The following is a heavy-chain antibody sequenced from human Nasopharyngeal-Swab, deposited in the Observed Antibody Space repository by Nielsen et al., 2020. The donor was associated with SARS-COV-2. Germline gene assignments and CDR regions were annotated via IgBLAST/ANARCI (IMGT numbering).Heavy chain of an antibody. D-gene: IGHD6-6*01. CDR2: IWYDGSNE. CDR3: ARDHYSSSSGPSNFDY. Sequence: GESLKISCAASGFTFSSYGMHWVRQAPGKGLEWVAVIWYDGSNEYYADSVKGRFTISRDNSKNTLYLQMNSLRVEDTAVYYCARDHYSSSSGPSNFDYWSQGTLVTVSS. V-gene: IGHV3-33*01. CDR1: GFTFSSYG. J-gene: IGHJ4*02.